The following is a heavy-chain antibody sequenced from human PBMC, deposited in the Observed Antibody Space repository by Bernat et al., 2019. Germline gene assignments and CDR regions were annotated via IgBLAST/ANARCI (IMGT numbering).Heavy chain of an antibody. CDR2: ISYDGSNK. Sequence: QVQLVESGGGVVQPGRSLRLSCAASGFTFSSYGMHWVRQAPGKGLEWVAVISYDGSNKYYADSVKGRVTISRDNSKNTLYLQMNSLRAEDTAVYYCAKDRGGVAYYFDYWGQGTLVTVSS. CDR3: AKDRGGVAYYFDY. J-gene: IGHJ4*02. D-gene: IGHD3-16*01. CDR1: GFTFSSYG. V-gene: IGHV3-30*18.